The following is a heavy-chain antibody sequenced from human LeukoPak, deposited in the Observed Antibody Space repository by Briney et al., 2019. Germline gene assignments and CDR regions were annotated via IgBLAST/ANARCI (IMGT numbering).Heavy chain of an antibody. CDR1: GGSITSRNW. D-gene: IGHD2-2*01. V-gene: IGHV4-4*02. J-gene: IGHJ4*02. CDR3: ARSIVPSYCTSISCTGDYFDD. CDR2: IYHSGST. Sequence: SETLSFTCAVSGGSITSRNWWSWVRQPPGRGLEWIGEIYHSGSTNYNPSLKSRVSMSVDTSKNHFSLKLSSVTGADTAVYYCARSIVPSYCTSISCTGDYFDDWGQGTLVTVSS.